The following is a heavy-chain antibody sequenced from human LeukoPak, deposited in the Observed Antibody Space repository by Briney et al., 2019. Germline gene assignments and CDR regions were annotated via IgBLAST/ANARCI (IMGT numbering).Heavy chain of an antibody. CDR1: GYTFTGYY. Sequence: ASVKVSCKASGYTFTGYYMHWVRQAPGQGLEWMGWINPNNSDTHYAQKFQGTVTMTRDTSISTAYMELSSLRSGDTAVYYCARGVAGVYFYYYMDVWGKGTTVTVSS. J-gene: IGHJ6*03. CDR2: INPNNSDT. V-gene: IGHV1-2*02. D-gene: IGHD1-14*01. CDR3: ARGVAGVYFYYYMDV.